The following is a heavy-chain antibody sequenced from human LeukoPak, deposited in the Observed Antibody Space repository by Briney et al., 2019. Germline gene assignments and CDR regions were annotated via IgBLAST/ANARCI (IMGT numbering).Heavy chain of an antibody. Sequence: SQTLSLTCAISGDSVSSNSAAWNWIRQSPSRGLEWLGRTYYRSKWYNDYAVSVKSRITINPDTSKNQFSLQLNSVTPEDTAVYYCARGDYYGSGRARGRYYYYYYMDVWGKGTTVTVSS. CDR3: ARGDYYGSGRARGRYYYYYYMDV. J-gene: IGHJ6*03. CDR2: TYYRSKWYN. CDR1: GDSVSSNSAA. V-gene: IGHV6-1*01. D-gene: IGHD3-10*01.